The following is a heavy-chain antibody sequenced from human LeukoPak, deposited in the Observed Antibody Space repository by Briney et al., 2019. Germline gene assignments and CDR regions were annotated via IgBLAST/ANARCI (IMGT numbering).Heavy chain of an antibody. CDR2: LGSAGDK. D-gene: IGHD3/OR15-3a*01. V-gene: IGHV3-13*01. CDR3: ARARRETSTRPWTSGMDV. Sequence: GGSLRLSCAASGFTLSDYDIHWVRQAIGKGLDWVSGLGSAGDKYHAGSERGRFTISREDAENSVYLQMNGLRPEDTAIYYCARARRETSTRPWTSGMDVWGQGTTVTVSS. CDR1: GFTLSDYD. J-gene: IGHJ6*02.